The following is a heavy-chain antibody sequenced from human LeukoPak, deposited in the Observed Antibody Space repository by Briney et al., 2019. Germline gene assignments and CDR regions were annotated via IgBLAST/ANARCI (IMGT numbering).Heavy chain of an antibody. Sequence: GGSLILSCVPTGSTLSSYAMSWVRQTPGKGLESGSALRGRGGRTYYADSVQGRFTISRDNAKNTLYLQMNSLRAEDTAAFYCGRGRPRGYSGYVIDYWGQGTPITVSS. D-gene: IGHD5-12*01. CDR2: LRGRGGRT. V-gene: IGHV3-23*01. CDR3: GRGRPRGYSGYVIDY. J-gene: IGHJ4*02. CDR1: GSTLSSYA.